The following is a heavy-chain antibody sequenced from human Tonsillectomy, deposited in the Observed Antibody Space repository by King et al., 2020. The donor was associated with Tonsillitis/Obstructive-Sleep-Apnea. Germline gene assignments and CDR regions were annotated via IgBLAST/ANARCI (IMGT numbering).Heavy chain of an antibody. J-gene: IGHJ4*02. CDR3: ARLCSRTSCFGY. Sequence: VQLVESGGGLVQPGGSLRLSCAASGFTFSSYSMNWVLQAPGKGLEWGLYISNSSCTIYYADSVKGRFTISIDNAKNSLYLQMNSLRDEDTAVYYCARLCSRTSCFGYWGQGTLVTVSS. V-gene: IGHV3-48*02. CDR1: GFTFSSYS. D-gene: IGHD2-2*01. CDR2: ISNSSCTI.